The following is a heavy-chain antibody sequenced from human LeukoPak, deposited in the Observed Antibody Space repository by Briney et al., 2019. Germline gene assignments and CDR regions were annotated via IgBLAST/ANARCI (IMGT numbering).Heavy chain of an antibody. J-gene: IGHJ4*02. CDR2: ISYDGSNK. Sequence: GGSLRLSCAASGFTFSSYAMHWVRQAPGKGLEWVAVISYDGSNKYYADSVKGRFIISRDNSKNTLYLQMNSLRAEDTAVYYCARDPEPYDYVWGSYRQPQVGDDYWGQGTLVTVSS. CDR1: GFTFSSYA. V-gene: IGHV3-30-3*01. D-gene: IGHD3-16*02. CDR3: ARDPEPYDYVWGSYRQPQVGDDY.